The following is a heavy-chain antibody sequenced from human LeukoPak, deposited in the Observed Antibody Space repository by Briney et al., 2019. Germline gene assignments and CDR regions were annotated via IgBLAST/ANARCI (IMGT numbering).Heavy chain of an antibody. J-gene: IGHJ6*02. CDR2: IIPIFGTA. CDR1: GGTVSSYA. CDR3: ARGLVVVTAILNYYYGMDV. Sequence: EASVKLSCKASGGTVSSYAINWVRQAPGQGLEWMGGIIPIFGTANYAQKFQGRVTITADESTSTAYMELSSLRSEDTAVYYCARGLVVVTAILNYYYGMDVWGQGTTVTVSS. V-gene: IGHV1-69*13. D-gene: IGHD2-21*02.